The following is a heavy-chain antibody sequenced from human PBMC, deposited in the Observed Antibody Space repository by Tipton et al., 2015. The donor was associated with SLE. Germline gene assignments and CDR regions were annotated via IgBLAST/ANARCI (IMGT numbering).Heavy chain of an antibody. CDR1: GFTFSSYA. J-gene: IGHJ4*02. D-gene: IGHD3-22*01. Sequence: GSLRLSCAASGFTFSSYAMSWVRQAPGKGLEWVSAISGSGGSTYYADSVKGRFTISRDNSKNTLYLQMNSLRAEDTAVYYCAKAMEVSITMIVVVLFDYWGQGTLVTVSS. V-gene: IGHV3-23*01. CDR3: AKAMEVSITMIVVVLFDY. CDR2: ISGSGGST.